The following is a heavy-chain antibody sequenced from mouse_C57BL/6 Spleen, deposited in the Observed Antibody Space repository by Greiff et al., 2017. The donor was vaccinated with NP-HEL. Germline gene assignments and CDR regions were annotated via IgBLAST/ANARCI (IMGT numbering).Heavy chain of an antibody. CDR1: GYTFTSYW. J-gene: IGHJ2*01. CDR3: ARDKPSLGYFDY. CDR2: IDPSDSYT. Sequence: QVQLQQPGAELVRPGTSVKLSCKASGYTFTSYWMHWVKQRPGQGLEWIGVIDPSDSYTNYNQKFKGKATLTVDTSSSTAYMQLSSLTSEDSAVYYCARDKPSLGYFDYWGQGTTLTVSS. V-gene: IGHV1-59*01. D-gene: IGHD3-3*01.